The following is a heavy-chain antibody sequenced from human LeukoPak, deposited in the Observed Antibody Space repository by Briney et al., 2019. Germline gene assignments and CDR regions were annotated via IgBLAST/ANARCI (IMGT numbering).Heavy chain of an antibody. D-gene: IGHD6-6*01. V-gene: IGHV4-4*07. J-gene: IGHJ4*02. Sequence: SETLSLTCIVSNGSISSDYWTWIRQRPGKGLEWIGRISTTGSTNYNPSLKSRLTMSVDTSKNQFSLRLSSVSAADTAVYYCAREYSSSSGRTFDYWGQGTLVTVSS. CDR3: AREYSSSSGRTFDY. CDR2: ISTTGST. CDR1: NGSISSDY.